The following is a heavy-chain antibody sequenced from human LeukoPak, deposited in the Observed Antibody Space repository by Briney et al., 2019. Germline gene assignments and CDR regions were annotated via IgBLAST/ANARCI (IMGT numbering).Heavy chain of an antibody. CDR2: IESKTDCGTT. CDR1: GFSFSDAW. Sequence: GGSLRLSCAASGFSFSDAWMSWVRQIPGKGLEWVGRIESKTDCGTTDYAAPVKGRFTIARDDSTITLYLQMNSLKSEDTAVYYCTTYGSGRKFDYWGQGILVTVSS. CDR3: TTYGSGRKFDY. J-gene: IGHJ4*02. D-gene: IGHD3-10*01. V-gene: IGHV3-15*04.